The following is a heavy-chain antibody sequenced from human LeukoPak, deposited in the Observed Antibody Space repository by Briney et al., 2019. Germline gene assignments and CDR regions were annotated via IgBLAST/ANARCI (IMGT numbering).Heavy chain of an antibody. Sequence: GGSLGLSCAASGFTFSSYGTHWVRQAPGKGLEWVAVISYDGSNKYYAGSVKGRFTISRDNSKNTLYLQMNSLRAEDTAVYYCAKDPIYCSGGSCAHYYYYSMDVWGKGTTVTVSS. CDR3: AKDPIYCSGGSCAHYYYYSMDV. CDR1: GFTFSSYG. CDR2: ISYDGSNK. D-gene: IGHD2-15*01. V-gene: IGHV3-30*18. J-gene: IGHJ6*04.